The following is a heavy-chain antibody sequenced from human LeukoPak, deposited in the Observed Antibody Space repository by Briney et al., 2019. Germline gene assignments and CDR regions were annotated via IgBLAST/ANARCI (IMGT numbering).Heavy chain of an antibody. J-gene: IGHJ2*01. Sequence: SETLSLTCTVSGGSISSYYWSWIRQPPGKGLEWIGYIYYSGSTNYNPSLKSRATISVDTSKNQFSLKLSSVTAADTAVYYCARVPGYSRWYFDLWGRGTLVIVSS. CDR3: ARVPGYSRWYFDL. V-gene: IGHV4-59*01. CDR2: IYYSGST. D-gene: IGHD2-21*01. CDR1: GGSISSYY.